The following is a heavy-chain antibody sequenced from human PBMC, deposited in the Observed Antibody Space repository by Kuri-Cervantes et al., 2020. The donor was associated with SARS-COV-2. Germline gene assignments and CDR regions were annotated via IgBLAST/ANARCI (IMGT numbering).Heavy chain of an antibody. D-gene: IGHD6-19*01. J-gene: IGHJ4*02. V-gene: IGHV3-11*04. Sequence: GGSLRLSCAASGFTFNDYCMGWIRQAPGKGLEWVSYISSSGNNMYYADSVKGRFTISRDDATNSLHLQMNSLRAEDTAVYYCARTVTGSGEQWQHDYWGQGTLVTVSS. CDR1: GFTFNDYC. CDR3: ARTVTGSGEQWQHDY. CDR2: ISSSGNNM.